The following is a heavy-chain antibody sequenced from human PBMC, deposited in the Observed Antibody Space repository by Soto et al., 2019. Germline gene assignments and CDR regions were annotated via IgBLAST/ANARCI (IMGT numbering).Heavy chain of an antibody. Sequence: EVQLVESGGGLVQPGGSLRLSCAASGFTFSSYWMHWVRQAPGKGLVWVSRINSDGSSTSYADSVKGRFTISRDNAKNTLYLQMNSLRAEDTAVYYCAREPTVTSTVDYFDYWGQGTLVTVSS. CDR1: GFTFSSYW. V-gene: IGHV3-74*01. CDR2: INSDGSST. J-gene: IGHJ4*02. CDR3: AREPTVTSTVDYFDY. D-gene: IGHD4-17*01.